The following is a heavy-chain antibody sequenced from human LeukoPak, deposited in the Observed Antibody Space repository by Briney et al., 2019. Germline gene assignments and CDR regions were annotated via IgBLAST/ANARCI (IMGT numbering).Heavy chain of an antibody. CDR3: ARTRLDYGMDV. D-gene: IGHD5-12*01. V-gene: IGHV3-23*01. CDR1: GFTFSSYA. J-gene: IGHJ6*02. CDR2: IGGSGGNT. Sequence: GGSLRLSCAASGFTFSSYAMSWVRQAPGKGLEWVSGIGGSGGNTYYAGSVKGRFTISRDNSKSTLFLQMNSLRAEDTAVYYCARTRLDYGMDVWGQGTTVTVSS.